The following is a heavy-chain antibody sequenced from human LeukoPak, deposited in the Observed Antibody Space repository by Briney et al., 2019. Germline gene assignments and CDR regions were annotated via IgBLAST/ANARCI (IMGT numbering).Heavy chain of an antibody. J-gene: IGHJ4*02. V-gene: IGHV3-48*03. CDR3: ALLAVASDFDY. CDR1: GFPFSVYE. D-gene: IGHD6-19*01. Sequence: GGSLRLSCAVSGFPFSVYEVNWVRQAPGKGLEWVSNIGSSGSTIYYADSVKGRFSISRDNAKSSLYLQMNSLRVEDTAVYYCALLAVASDFDYRGEGALVTVPS. CDR2: IGSSGSTI.